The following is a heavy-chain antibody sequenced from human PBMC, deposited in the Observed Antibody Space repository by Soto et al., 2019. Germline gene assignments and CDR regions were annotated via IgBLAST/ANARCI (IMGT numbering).Heavy chain of an antibody. V-gene: IGHV4-31*03. CDR3: ARASYGYDLRQPPREDAFDI. D-gene: IGHD5-18*01. Sequence: QVQLQESGPGLVKPSQTLSLTCTVSGGSISSGGYYWSWIRQHPGKGLEWIGYIYYSGGTYYNPSLKSRVTISVDTSKTQFSLKLRSVNAADTAVYYCARASYGYDLRQPPREDAFDIWGQGTMVTVSS. CDR2: IYYSGGT. CDR1: GGSISSGGYY. J-gene: IGHJ3*02.